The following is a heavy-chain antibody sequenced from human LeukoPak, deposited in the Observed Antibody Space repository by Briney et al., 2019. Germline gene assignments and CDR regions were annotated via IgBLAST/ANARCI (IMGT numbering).Heavy chain of an antibody. CDR2: ISAYNGNT. J-gene: IGHJ4*02. D-gene: IGHD3-16*01. Sequence: ASVKVSCKASGYTFTSYGISWVRQAPGQGLEWMGWISAYNGNTNYAQKLQGRVTMTTDTSTSTAYMELRSLRSDDTAVYYCARGPLGVDLPRPLDYWGQGTLVTVSS. CDR1: GYTFTSYG. V-gene: IGHV1-18*01. CDR3: ARGPLGVDLPRPLDY.